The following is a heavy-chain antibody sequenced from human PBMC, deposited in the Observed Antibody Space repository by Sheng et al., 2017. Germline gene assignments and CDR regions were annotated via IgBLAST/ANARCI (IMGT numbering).Heavy chain of an antibody. D-gene: IGHD3-10*01. CDR3: AREVYGSGPRPLDY. CDR1: GFPFISYA. CDR2: IKSNGDVT. V-gene: IGHV3-64*01. Sequence: EVQLVESGGGLVQPGGSLRLSCVVSGFPFISYAMHWVRQAPGKGLEYVSGIKSNGDVTYYANSVKGRFTISRDNSKNTLYLQVGSLRPEDMAVYYCAREVYGSGPRPLDYWGQGTLVTVSS. J-gene: IGHJ4*02.